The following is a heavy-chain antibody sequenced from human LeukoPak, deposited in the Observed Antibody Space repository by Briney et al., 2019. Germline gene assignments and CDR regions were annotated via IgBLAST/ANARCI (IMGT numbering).Heavy chain of an antibody. CDR3: ARVSIGAWYFDL. CDR2: IRYDGSNK. Sequence: AGGSLRLSCAASGFTFSSYGMHWVRQAPGKGLEWVAFIRYDGSNKYYADSVKGRFTISRDNSKNTLYLQMNSLRAEDTAVYYCARVSIGAWYFDLWGRGTLVTVSS. D-gene: IGHD3-16*01. CDR1: GFTFSSYG. V-gene: IGHV3-30*02. J-gene: IGHJ2*01.